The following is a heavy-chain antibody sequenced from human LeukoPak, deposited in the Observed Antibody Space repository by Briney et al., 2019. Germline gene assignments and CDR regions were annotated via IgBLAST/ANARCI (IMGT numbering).Heavy chain of an antibody. CDR2: ICHSGST. J-gene: IGHJ4*02. CDR3: ARLPTGGGWVDY. Sequence: SQTLSLTCAVSGGSISSGGYSWSWIRQPPGKGLEWIGYICHSGSTYYNPSLKSRVTISVDRSKNQFSLKLSSVTAADTAVYYRARLPTGGGWVDYWGQGTLVTVSS. CDR1: GGSISSGGYS. V-gene: IGHV4-30-2*01. D-gene: IGHD3-16*01.